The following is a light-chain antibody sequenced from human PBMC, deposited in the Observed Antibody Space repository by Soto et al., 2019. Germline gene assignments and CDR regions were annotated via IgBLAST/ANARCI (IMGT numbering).Light chain of an antibody. Sequence: EIVLTQSPATLSVSPGERATLSCRASQSVGSNLAWYHQKPGQAPSLLIYGASTRATGIPARFSGSGSGTEFTLTISSLQSEDFALYYCQQYNSWPQAFGQGTKVEIK. CDR2: GAS. V-gene: IGKV3-15*01. J-gene: IGKJ1*01. CDR3: QQYNSWPQA. CDR1: QSVGSN.